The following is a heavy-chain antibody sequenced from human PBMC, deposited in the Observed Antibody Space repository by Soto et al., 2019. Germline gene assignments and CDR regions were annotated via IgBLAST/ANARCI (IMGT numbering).Heavy chain of an antibody. V-gene: IGHV1-18*01. CDR3: ARAIVVVITIDAFDI. J-gene: IGHJ3*02. D-gene: IGHD3-22*01. CDR2: ISAYNGNT. Sequence: GASVKVSCKASGYTFXSYGISGVRKAPGQGLEWMGWISAYNGNTNYAQKLQGRVTMTTDTSTSTAYMELRSLRSDDTAVYYCARAIVVVITIDAFDIWGQGTMVT. CDR1: GYTFXSYG.